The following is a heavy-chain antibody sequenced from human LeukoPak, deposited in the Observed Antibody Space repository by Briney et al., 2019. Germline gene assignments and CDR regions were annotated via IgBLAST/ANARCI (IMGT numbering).Heavy chain of an antibody. Sequence: SLRLSCAASGFTFDDYAMRWVRQAPGKGLEGVSGISWNSGSIGYAASVKGRFTISRDNAKNSLYLQMNSLRAEDTALYYCAKGRDKYQLLSKNWFDPWGQGTLVTVSS. D-gene: IGHD2-2*01. V-gene: IGHV3-9*01. CDR1: GFTFDDYA. CDR2: ISWNSGSI. CDR3: AKGRDKYQLLSKNWFDP. J-gene: IGHJ5*02.